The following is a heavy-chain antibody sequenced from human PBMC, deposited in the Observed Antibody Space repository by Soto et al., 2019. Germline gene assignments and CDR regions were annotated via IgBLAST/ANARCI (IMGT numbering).Heavy chain of an antibody. CDR2: INAGNGNT. J-gene: IGHJ5*02. CDR3: ARGLAGPLHWFDP. D-gene: IGHD6-19*01. V-gene: IGHV1-3*01. Sequence: GASVKVSCKASGYTFTGYAMHWVRQAPGQRLEWMGWINAGNGNTKYSQKLQCRVTITRDTSASTADMELSSLRSEDTAVYYCARGLAGPLHWFDPWGQGTLVTV. CDR1: GYTFTGYA.